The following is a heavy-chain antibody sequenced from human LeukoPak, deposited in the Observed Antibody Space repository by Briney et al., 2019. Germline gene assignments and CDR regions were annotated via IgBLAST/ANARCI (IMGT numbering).Heavy chain of an antibody. CDR1: GASTSSLY. J-gene: IGHJ4*02. V-gene: IGHV4-59*08. CDR2: ISSNGDT. Sequence: SETLSLTCTVSGASTSSLYWSWIRQPPGKALECIGYISSNGDTNHNPSLRGRVTISADSSKNQFSLRLRSVTAADAAVYFCARTRGRVSKTDFDSWGQGTLVTVSS. CDR3: ARTRGRVSKTDFDS. D-gene: IGHD5/OR15-5a*01.